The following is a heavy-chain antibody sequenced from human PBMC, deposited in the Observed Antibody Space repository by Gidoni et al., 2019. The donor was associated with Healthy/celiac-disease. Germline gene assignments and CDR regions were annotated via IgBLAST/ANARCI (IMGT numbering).Heavy chain of an antibody. CDR2: ISYDGSNK. J-gene: IGHJ4*02. CDR1: GFTFSSYA. D-gene: IGHD6-19*01. V-gene: IGHV3-30-3*01. Sequence: QVQLVESGGGVVQPGRSLRLSCAASGFTFSSYAMHWVRQAPGKGREWVAVISYDGSNKYYADSVKGRFTISRDNSKNTLYLQMNSLRAEDTAVYYCAGGAGGWSLYYFDYWGQGTLVTVSS. CDR3: AGGAGGWSLYYFDY.